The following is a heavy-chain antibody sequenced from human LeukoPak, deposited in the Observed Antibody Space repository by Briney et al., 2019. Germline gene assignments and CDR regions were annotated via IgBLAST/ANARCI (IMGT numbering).Heavy chain of an antibody. CDR1: GYTFPDYG. Sequence: ASVKVSCKTSGYTFPDYGISWVRQAPGQGLEWVGWISGYNGHTNYAQKFQGRVTMTTVTSTSTVYMELRTLRSDDTAVYYCARDQNIAGRPDYWGQGTLVTVSS. CDR2: ISGYNGHT. D-gene: IGHD6-6*01. CDR3: ARDQNIAGRPDY. J-gene: IGHJ4*02. V-gene: IGHV1-18*01.